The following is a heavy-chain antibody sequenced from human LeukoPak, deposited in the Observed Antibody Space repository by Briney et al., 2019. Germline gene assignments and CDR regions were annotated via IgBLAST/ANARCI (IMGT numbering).Heavy chain of an antibody. CDR1: GFTFRSYW. CDR2: INIDGSSG. J-gene: IGHJ4*02. Sequence: GGSLRLSCAASGFTFRSYWMHWVRQAPGKGLVWVSRINIDGSSGSYADSVEGRFSISRDNAKNSLYLQMNSLRAEDTAFYYCARDGRSGWYTDQWGQGTLVTVSS. D-gene: IGHD6-19*01. V-gene: IGHV3-74*01. CDR3: ARDGRSGWYTDQ.